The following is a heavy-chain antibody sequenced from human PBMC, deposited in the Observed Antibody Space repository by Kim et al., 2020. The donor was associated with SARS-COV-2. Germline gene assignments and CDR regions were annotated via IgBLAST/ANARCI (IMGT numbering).Heavy chain of an antibody. CDR2: INSDGRST. J-gene: IGHJ6*03. CDR1: GFSLSRHW. V-gene: IGHV3-74*01. Sequence: GGSLRLSCAASGFSLSRHWMHWVRQAPGKGPFWISRINSDGRSTNYADSVRGRFTISRDNAKNTLFLEMSSLRVEDTAMYYCARGHSSPSFYYYYMDVWG. CDR3: ARGHSSPSFYYYYMDV. D-gene: IGHD6-6*01.